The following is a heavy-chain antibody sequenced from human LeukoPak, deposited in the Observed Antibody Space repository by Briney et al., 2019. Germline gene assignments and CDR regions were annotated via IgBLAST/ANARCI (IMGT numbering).Heavy chain of an antibody. Sequence: SETLSLTCAVSGGSMSSGTYYWKWVRQHPGKGLEWVGCIYYSGNTFYNPSLESRITISLDTSKNQFSLRLTSVTPADTAVYYCGRGQFYGDYEDYWGQGTLVTVSS. CDR3: GRGQFYGDYEDY. D-gene: IGHD4-17*01. V-gene: IGHV4-31*11. CDR1: GGSMSSGTYY. CDR2: IYYSGNT. J-gene: IGHJ4*02.